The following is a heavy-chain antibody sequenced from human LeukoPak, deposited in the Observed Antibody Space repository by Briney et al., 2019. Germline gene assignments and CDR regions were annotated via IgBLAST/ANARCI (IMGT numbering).Heavy chain of an antibody. J-gene: IGHJ3*02. CDR3: AREHSTTVVTLEAFDI. D-gene: IGHD4-23*01. Sequence: SQTLSLTFALSGDSVSSNSAAWNWIRQSPSRGLEWLGRTYYRSKWYNDYAVSVKSRITINPDTSKNQFSLQLNSVTPEDTAVYYCAREHSTTVVTLEAFDIWGQGTMVTVSS. V-gene: IGHV6-1*01. CDR2: TYYRSKWYN. CDR1: GDSVSSNSAA.